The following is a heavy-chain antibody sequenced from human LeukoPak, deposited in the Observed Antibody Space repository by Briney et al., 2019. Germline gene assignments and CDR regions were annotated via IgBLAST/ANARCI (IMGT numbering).Heavy chain of an antibody. Sequence: GGSLRLSCAASGFTFSDFSMDWVRKAPGKGLEWIAYISSSGRSDTTIYYADSVKGRFSISRDNAKNSLYLQMNSLRADDTAVYYCASGSSTWPSVDYYMDVWGTGTTVTVSS. D-gene: IGHD6-6*01. V-gene: IGHV3-48*01. CDR2: ISSSGRSDTTI. CDR3: ASGSSTWPSVDYYMDV. CDR1: GFTFSDFS. J-gene: IGHJ6*03.